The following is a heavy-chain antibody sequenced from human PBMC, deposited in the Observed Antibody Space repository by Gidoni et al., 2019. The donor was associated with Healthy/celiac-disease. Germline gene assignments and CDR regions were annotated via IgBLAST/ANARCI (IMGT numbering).Heavy chain of an antibody. CDR3: ARDQYYDFWSGGMDV. D-gene: IGHD3-3*01. CDR2: INSDGSST. V-gene: IGHV3-74*01. CDR1: GFTFSSYW. J-gene: IGHJ6*02. Sequence: EVQLVESGGGLVQPGGSLRLSCAASGFTFSSYWMHWVRQAPGKGLVWVSRINSDGSSTSYADSVKGRFTISRDNAKNTLYLQMNSLRAEDTAVYYCARDQYYDFWSGGMDVWGQGTTVTVSS.